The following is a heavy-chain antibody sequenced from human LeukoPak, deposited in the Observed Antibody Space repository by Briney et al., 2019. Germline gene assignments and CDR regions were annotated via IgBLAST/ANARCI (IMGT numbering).Heavy chain of an antibody. J-gene: IGHJ4*02. V-gene: IGHV3-23*01. D-gene: IGHD1-26*01. Sequence: GGSLRLSCAASGFTPGFTFGNYAMSWVRQAPGKGLEWVSGVSGSGGSTYYTDSVKGRFTISRDNSKNTLYLQMNSLRPEDTAVYYCAKEGDDDYLDYWGQGTLVTVSS. CDR3: AKEGDDDYLDY. CDR1: GFTPGFTFGNYA. CDR2: VSGSGGST.